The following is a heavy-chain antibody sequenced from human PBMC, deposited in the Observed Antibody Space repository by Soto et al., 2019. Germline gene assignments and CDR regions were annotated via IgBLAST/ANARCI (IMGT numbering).Heavy chain of an antibody. D-gene: IGHD6-19*01. CDR3: AREKGEYDSGWYIDR. Sequence: GSLRLSCAGSGFTFSSYEMNWVRQAPGKGLEWVSYISRSGDVIYYADSVKGRFFISRDNAMNSLYLQMNSPRDEDTAIYYCAREKGEYDSGWYIDRWGQGTPVTVSS. J-gene: IGHJ5*02. CDR1: GFTFSSYE. CDR2: ISRSGDVI. V-gene: IGHV3-48*03.